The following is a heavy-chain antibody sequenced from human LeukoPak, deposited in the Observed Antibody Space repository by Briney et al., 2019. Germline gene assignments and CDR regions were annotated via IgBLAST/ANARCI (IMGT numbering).Heavy chain of an antibody. Sequence: GGSLRLSCAASGFTFSSYSINWVRQAPGKGLEWVSSISSSSYIYYADSVKGRFTISRDNAKNSLYLQMNSLRAEDTAIYYCARRQIAVAGAFDYWGQGTLVTVSS. V-gene: IGHV3-21*01. CDR3: ARRQIAVAGAFDY. CDR1: GFTFSSYS. J-gene: IGHJ4*02. D-gene: IGHD6-19*01. CDR2: ISSSSYI.